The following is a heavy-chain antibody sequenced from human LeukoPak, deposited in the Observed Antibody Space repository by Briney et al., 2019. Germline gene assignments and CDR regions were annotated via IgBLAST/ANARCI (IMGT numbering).Heavy chain of an antibody. Sequence: GGSLRLSCAASGFTVSSNYMSWVRQAPGKGLEWVSVIYSGGSTDYADSVKGRFTISRDTSKNTLYLQMNSLRVEDTAVYYCARSSHYVILTGYSEEDAFDIWGQGTMVTVSS. J-gene: IGHJ3*02. CDR3: ARSSHYVILTGYSEEDAFDI. CDR1: GFTVSSNY. D-gene: IGHD3-9*01. CDR2: IYSGGST. V-gene: IGHV3-53*01.